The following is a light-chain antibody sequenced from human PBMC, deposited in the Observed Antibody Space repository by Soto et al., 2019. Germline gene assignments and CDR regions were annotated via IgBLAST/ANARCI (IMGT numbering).Light chain of an antibody. CDR3: QQYGSSPAT. V-gene: IGKV3-20*01. Sequence: EILLTQSPGTLSLSPGERATLSCRASQSVSSSYLAWFQQKPGQAPRLLLYGASSRATGIPDRFSGSGSGTDFTLTISRLEPEDFAVYYCQQYGSSPATFGGGTKVEIK. CDR1: QSVSSSY. J-gene: IGKJ4*01. CDR2: GAS.